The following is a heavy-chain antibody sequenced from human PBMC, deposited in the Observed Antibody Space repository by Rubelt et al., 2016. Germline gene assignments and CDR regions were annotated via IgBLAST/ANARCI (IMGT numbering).Heavy chain of an antibody. CDR2: ISGSGGST. D-gene: IGHD6-19*01. CDR3: AKDEYSSGWFPSLGGY. J-gene: IGHJ4*02. Sequence: EVQLVESGGGLVQPGGSLRLSCAASGFTFSSYAMSWVRQAPGKGLEWVSAISGSGGSTYYADSVKGRFTISRDNSKNTLYLQMNSLRAEDTAVYYCAKDEYSSGWFPSLGGYWGQGTLVTVSS. V-gene: IGHV3-23*04. CDR1: GFTFSSYA.